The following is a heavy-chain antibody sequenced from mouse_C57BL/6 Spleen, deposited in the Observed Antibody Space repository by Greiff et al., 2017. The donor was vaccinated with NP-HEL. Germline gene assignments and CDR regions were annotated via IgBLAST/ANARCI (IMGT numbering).Heavy chain of an antibody. V-gene: IGHV1-47*01. D-gene: IGHD2-1*01. CDR3: ERSEANYGNPGYFDV. Sequence: QVQLQQSGAELVKPGASVKMSCKASGYTFTTYPIEWMKQNHGKSLEWIGNFHPYNDDTKYNEKFKGKATLTVEKSSSTVYMELSRLTSDDSAVYYWERSEANYGNPGYFDVWGTGTTVTVSS. CDR2: FHPYNDDT. J-gene: IGHJ1*03. CDR1: GYTFTTYP.